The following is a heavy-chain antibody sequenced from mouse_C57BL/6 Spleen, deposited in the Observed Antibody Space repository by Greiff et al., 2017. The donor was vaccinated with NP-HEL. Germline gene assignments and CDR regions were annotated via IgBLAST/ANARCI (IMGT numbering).Heavy chain of an antibody. V-gene: IGHV1-53*01. D-gene: IGHD1-1*01. CDR2: INPSNGGT. J-gene: IGHJ3*01. CDR1: GYTFTSYW. CDR3: AREGFTSGGFAY. Sequence: VQLQQPGTELVKPGASVKLSCKASGYTFTSYWMHWVKQRPGQGLEWIGNINPSNGGTNYNEKFKSKATLTVDKSSSTAYMQLSSLTSEDSAVYCCAREGFTSGGFAYWGQGTLVTVSA.